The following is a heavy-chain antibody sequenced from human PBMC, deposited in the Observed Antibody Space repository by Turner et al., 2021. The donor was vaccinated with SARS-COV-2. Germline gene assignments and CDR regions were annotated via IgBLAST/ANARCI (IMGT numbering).Heavy chain of an antibody. D-gene: IGHD3-10*01. CDR2: IIPIFGTA. CDR1: GGTFNSFA. J-gene: IGHJ6*02. Sequence: QVQLVQSGAEVKKPGSSVTVSCKASGGTFNSFAISWVRQAPGQGLEWMGGIIPIFGTANYAQKFQGRVTITADESTSTAYMELSSLRSEDTAVYYCARVGGLRPNDYYYYGMDVWGQGTTVTVSS. V-gene: IGHV1-69*01. CDR3: ARVGGLRPNDYYYYGMDV.